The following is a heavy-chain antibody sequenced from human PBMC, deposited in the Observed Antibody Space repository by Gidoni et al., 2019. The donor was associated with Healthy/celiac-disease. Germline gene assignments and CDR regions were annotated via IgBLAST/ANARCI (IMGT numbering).Heavy chain of an antibody. J-gene: IGHJ4*02. CDR2: IYYSGST. D-gene: IGHD4-17*01. V-gene: IGHV4-39*01. Sequence: QLQLQESGPGLVKPSETLSLTCTVSGGSISSSSYYWGWIRQPPGKGLEWIGGIYYSGSTYYNPSLKSRVTISVDTSKNQFSLKLSSVTAADTAVYYCARLVSYGDYNFDYWGQGTLVTVSS. CDR1: GGSISSSSYY. CDR3: ARLVSYGDYNFDY.